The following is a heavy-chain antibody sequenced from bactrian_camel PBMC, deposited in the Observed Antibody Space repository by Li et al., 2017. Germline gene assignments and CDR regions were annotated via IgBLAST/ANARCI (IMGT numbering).Heavy chain of an antibody. CDR2: QYTGGHNL. CDR1: GISSSTEC. V-gene: IGHV3S1*01. CDR3: ALDRLRCLTATQLSVQGYSH. J-gene: IGHJ4*01. Sequence: VQLVESGGGSTQAGGSLRLSCVTSGISSSTECLGWFRQAPGKEREKVASQYTGGHNLQYADSVKGRFTISHDAVKNTVYLQMNSLNPEDTAMYYCALDRLRCLTATQLSVQGYSHWGQGTQVTVS. D-gene: IGHD2*01.